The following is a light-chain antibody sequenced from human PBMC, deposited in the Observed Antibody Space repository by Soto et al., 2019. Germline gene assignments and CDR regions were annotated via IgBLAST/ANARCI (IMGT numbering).Light chain of an antibody. CDR3: GSYTGTSTYVV. Sequence: QSALTQPASVSGSLGQSITISCTGTSTDIGDYNYVSWYQRHPGKAPRLLINEVSNRPSGVSHRFSGSKSGNTTSLTISGLQAEDEADYFCGSYTGTSTYVVFGGGTKLTVL. CDR1: STDIGDYNY. J-gene: IGLJ2*01. CDR2: EVS. V-gene: IGLV2-14*01.